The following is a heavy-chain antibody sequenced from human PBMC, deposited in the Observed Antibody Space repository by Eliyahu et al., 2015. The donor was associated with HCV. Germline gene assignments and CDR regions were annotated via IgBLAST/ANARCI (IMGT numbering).Heavy chain of an antibody. D-gene: IGHD1/OR15-1a*01. J-gene: IGHJ3*01. CDR2: IYWDDEK. CDR1: GFSLTSSGVA. CDR3: VRFQEQENRFNYAFDV. V-gene: IGHV2-5*02. Sequence: QITLKESGPALIKPTQTLTLTCTFSGFSLTSSGVAVGWIRQPPGKAPEWLALIYWDDEKRYRPSLRNRLTITKDTSKDQVVLTMTNMDLVDTATYYCVRFQEQENRFNYAFDVWGQGRMVTVS.